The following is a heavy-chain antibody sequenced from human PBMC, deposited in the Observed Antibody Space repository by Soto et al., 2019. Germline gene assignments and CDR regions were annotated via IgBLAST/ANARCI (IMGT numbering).Heavy chain of an antibody. CDR3: ARTPLL. V-gene: IGHV4-31*03. CDR2: I. D-gene: IGHD1-26*01. Sequence: SETLSLTCTVPGGSISSGGYYWSWIRQHPGKGLEWIGYIYYNPSLKSRVTISVDTSKNQFSLKLSSVTAADTAVYYCARTPLLWGQGTLVTVSS. CDR1: GGSISSGGYY. J-gene: IGHJ4*02.